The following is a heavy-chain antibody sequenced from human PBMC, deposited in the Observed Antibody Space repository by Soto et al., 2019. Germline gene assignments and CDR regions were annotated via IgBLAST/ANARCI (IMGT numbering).Heavy chain of an antibody. CDR2: ISGSGGST. CDR1: GFTFSSYA. CDR3: AKPVLAQALVVVVAATPFHAFDI. Sequence: PGGSLRLSCAASGFTFSSYAMSWVRQAPGKGLEWVSAISGSGGSTYYADSVKGRFTISRDNSKNTLYLQMNSLRAEDTAVYYCAKPVLAQALVVVVAATPFHAFDIWGQGTMVTVSS. V-gene: IGHV3-23*01. D-gene: IGHD2-15*01. J-gene: IGHJ3*02.